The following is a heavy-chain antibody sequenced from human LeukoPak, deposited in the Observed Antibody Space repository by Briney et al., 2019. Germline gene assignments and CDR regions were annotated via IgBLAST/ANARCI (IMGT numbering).Heavy chain of an antibody. CDR1: GGSISSGGYY. J-gene: IGHJ4*02. Sequence: SPTLSLTCTVSGGSISSGGYYWSWIRQHPGKGLAWIGYIYYSGSTYYNPSLKSRVTISVDTSKNQFSLKLSSVTAADTAVYYCARAGPRYCSGGSCYSVDYWGQGTLVTVSS. CDR2: IYYSGST. D-gene: IGHD2-15*01. V-gene: IGHV4-31*03. CDR3: ARAGPRYCSGGSCYSVDY.